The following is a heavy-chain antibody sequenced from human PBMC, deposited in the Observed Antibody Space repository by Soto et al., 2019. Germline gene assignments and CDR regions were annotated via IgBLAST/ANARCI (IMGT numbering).Heavy chain of an antibody. CDR3: ARDITMIVVVIPSPWFVT. CDR1: GYTFTSYG. CDR2: ISAYNGNT. J-gene: IGHJ5*02. Sequence: QVQLVQSGAEVKKPGASVKVSCKASGYTFTSYGISWVRQAPGQGLEWMGWISAYNGNTNYAQKLQGRVTMTTDKFTSTAYMELRRLRSDDTAVYYCARDITMIVVVIPSPWFVTWGQGTLVTVSS. V-gene: IGHV1-18*04. D-gene: IGHD3-22*01.